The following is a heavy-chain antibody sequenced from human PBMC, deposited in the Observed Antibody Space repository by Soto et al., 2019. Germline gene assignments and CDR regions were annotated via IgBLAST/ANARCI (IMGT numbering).Heavy chain of an antibody. V-gene: IGHV4-59*08. D-gene: IGHD6-13*01. CDR2: IYYSGST. CDR3: ARHGPYSSSLYYYYYYMDV. CDR1: GGSISSYY. Sequence: QVQLQESGPGLVKPSETLSLTCTVSGGSISSYYWSWIRQPPGKGLEWIGYIYYSGSTNYNPSLKGRVAISVDTSKNQFSLQLSSVTAADTAVYYCARHGPYSSSLYYYYYYMDVWGKGTTVTVSS. J-gene: IGHJ6*03.